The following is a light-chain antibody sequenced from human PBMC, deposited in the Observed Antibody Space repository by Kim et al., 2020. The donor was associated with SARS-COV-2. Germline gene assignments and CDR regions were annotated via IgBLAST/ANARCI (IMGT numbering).Light chain of an antibody. CDR3: GTWDSSLSGLV. V-gene: IGLV1-51*01. Sequence: AAPGQKVTISCSGSSSNIGNNYVSWYQQLPGTAPKLLIYDNNKRPSGIPDRFSGSKSGTSATLGITGLQTGDEADYYCGTWDSSLSGLVFGGGTKLTVL. J-gene: IGLJ3*02. CDR2: DNN. CDR1: SSNIGNNY.